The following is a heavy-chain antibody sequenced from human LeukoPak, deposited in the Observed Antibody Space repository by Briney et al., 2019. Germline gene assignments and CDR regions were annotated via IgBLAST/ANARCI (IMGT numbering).Heavy chain of an antibody. CDR2: IWFDGKQK. V-gene: IGHV3-33*01. J-gene: IGHJ4*02. Sequence: GGSLRLSCAASGYTFTNHGMHWVRQAPGKGLEWVANIWFDGKQKSYTDTVKGQFTIFRDISKSTLYLQMNSLRAEDTAVYYCARDLAAARLDFRGQGTLVTVSS. D-gene: IGHD6-6*01. CDR3: ARDLAAARLDF. CDR1: GYTFTNHG.